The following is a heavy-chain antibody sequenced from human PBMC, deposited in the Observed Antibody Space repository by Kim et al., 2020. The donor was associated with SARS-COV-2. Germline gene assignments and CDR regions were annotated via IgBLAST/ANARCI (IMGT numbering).Heavy chain of an antibody. D-gene: IGHD5-12*01. Sequence: KGRFTNSRDNSKNTRYLEMNSLRAEDTAVYYCAKDRGYDPIYYYYYGMDVWGQGTTVTVSS. V-gene: IGHV3-30*02. J-gene: IGHJ6*02. CDR3: AKDRGYDPIYYYYYGMDV.